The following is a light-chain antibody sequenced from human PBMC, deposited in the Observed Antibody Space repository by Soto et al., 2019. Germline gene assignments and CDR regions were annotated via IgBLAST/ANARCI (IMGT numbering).Light chain of an antibody. V-gene: IGKV3-20*01. CDR3: QQYGSSQYT. Sequence: EIVLTQSPGTLSLSPGERATLSCRASQRVSSSYLAWYQQKPGQAPRLLIYGASSRATGIPDRFSGSGSGTDFTLTISRLEPEDFVVYYCQQYGSSQYTFGQGTKLEIK. CDR1: QRVSSSY. CDR2: GAS. J-gene: IGKJ2*01.